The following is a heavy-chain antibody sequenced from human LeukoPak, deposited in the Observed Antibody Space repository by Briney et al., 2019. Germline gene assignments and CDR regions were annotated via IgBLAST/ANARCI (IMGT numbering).Heavy chain of an antibody. Sequence: SETLSLTCAVSGGSISSSNWWSWVRQPPGKGLEWIGEIYHSGSTNYNPSLKSRVTISVDKSKNQFSLKLSSVTAADTAVYCCARAVSIAVAGAYYFDYWGQGTLVTVSS. CDR2: IYHSGST. D-gene: IGHD6-19*01. V-gene: IGHV4-4*01. CDR3: ARAVSIAVAGAYYFDY. CDR1: GGSISSSNW. J-gene: IGHJ4*02.